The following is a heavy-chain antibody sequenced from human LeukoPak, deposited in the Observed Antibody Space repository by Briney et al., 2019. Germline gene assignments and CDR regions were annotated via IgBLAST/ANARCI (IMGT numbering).Heavy chain of an antibody. CDR2: ITGSSSYI. CDR3: ARAKGTAAAAGY. CDR1: GFSFRSYS. J-gene: IGHJ4*02. V-gene: IGHV3-21*01. Sequence: GGSLRLSCAASGFSFRSYSMDWVRQAPGKGLEWVSSITGSSSYISYADSVKGRFTISRDNSKNTLYLQMNSLRAEDTAVYYCARAKGTAAAAGYWGQGTLVTVSS. D-gene: IGHD6-13*01.